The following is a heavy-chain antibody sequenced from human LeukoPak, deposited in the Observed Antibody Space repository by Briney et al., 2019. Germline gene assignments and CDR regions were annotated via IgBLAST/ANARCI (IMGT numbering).Heavy chain of an antibody. CDR3: ARDWSGSGLVGFY. CDR1: GYTFTSYA. D-gene: IGHD1-26*01. J-gene: IGHJ4*02. Sequence: GASVKVSCKASGYTFTSYAMNWVRQAPGQGLEWIGWINTNTGNPTYAQGFTGRFVFSLDTSVNTAYLEISSLKTEDTAVYYCARDWSGSGLVGFYWGQGTLVTISS. V-gene: IGHV7-4-1*02. CDR2: INTNTGNP.